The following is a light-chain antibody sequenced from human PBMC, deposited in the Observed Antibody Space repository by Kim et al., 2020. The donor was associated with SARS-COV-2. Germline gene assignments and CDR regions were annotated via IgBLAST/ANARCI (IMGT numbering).Light chain of an antibody. CDR1: TGAVTSAYY. J-gene: IGLJ3*02. Sequence: QAVVTQEPSLTVSPGGTVTLTCASSTGAVTSAYYPNWFQQKPGQAPRALIYSTSNKYSWTPARFSGSLLGGKGALTLSGVQPEDEADYYCLLYYGGPWVFGGGTKLTVL. CDR3: LLYYGGPWV. CDR2: STS. V-gene: IGLV7-43*01.